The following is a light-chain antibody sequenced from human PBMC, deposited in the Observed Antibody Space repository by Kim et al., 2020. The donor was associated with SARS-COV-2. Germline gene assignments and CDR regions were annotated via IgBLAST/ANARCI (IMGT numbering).Light chain of an antibody. Sequence: EIVLTQSPATLSLSPGERATLSCRASQSVSSYLAWYQQKPGQAPRLLIYDASNRATGIPARFSGSGSGTDFTLTISSLEPEDFAVYYCQQRSNWPPYMYTVGQGTKLEI. J-gene: IGKJ2*01. V-gene: IGKV3-11*01. CDR1: QSVSSY. CDR3: QQRSNWPPYMYT. CDR2: DAS.